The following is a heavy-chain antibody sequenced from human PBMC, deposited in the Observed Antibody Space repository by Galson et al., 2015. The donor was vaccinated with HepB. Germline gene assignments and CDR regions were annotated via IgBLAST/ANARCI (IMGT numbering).Heavy chain of an antibody. CDR2: ISGSGGST. V-gene: IGHV3-23*01. Sequence: SLRLSCAASGFTFSSYAMSWVRQAPGKGLEWVSAISGSGGSTYYADSVKGRFTISRDNSKNTLYLQMNSLRAEDTAVYYCAKDYRGRGRKSPPEAFDIWGQGTMVTVSS. D-gene: IGHD3-10*01. CDR3: AKDYRGRGRKSPPEAFDI. J-gene: IGHJ3*02. CDR1: GFTFSSYA.